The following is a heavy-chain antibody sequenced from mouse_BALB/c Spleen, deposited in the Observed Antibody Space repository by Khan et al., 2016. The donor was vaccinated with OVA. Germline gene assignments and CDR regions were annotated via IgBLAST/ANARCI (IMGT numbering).Heavy chain of an antibody. Sequence: QVQLQQSGPELVRPGTSVKVSCKASGYTFTSYWMNWVKQRPGQGLEWVGMIDPSNSETNLNQTFKDKATLSEDKSSNTAYMQLSGLTSEDSADDYCARPGYAAVAYWGQGTLVTVSA. V-gene: IGHV1-74*01. CDR2: IDPSNSET. CDR3: ARPGYAAVAY. J-gene: IGHJ3*01. CDR1: GYTFTSYW. D-gene: IGHD2-14*01.